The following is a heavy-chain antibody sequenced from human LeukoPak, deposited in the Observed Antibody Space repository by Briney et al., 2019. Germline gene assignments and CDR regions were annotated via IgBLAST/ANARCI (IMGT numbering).Heavy chain of an antibody. J-gene: IGHJ4*02. V-gene: IGHV3-23*01. CDR2: ISGSGGST. CDR3: AKAERAYDSSGYCLDS. D-gene: IGHD3-22*01. CDR1: GFAFSSYA. Sequence: GRSLRLSCAASGFAFSSYAMSWVSQAPGKGLEWGSTISGSGGSTYYADSVKGRFTISRDNSKNTLYLQMNSLRAEDTAVYYCAKAERAYDSSGYCLDSWGQGTLVTVSS.